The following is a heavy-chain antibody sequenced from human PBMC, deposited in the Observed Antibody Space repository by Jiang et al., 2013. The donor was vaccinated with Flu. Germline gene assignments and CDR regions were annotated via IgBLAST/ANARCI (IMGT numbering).Heavy chain of an antibody. CDR3: ARVYYDSRGYPDY. CDR1: GFTFSSYG. V-gene: IGHV3-33*01. Sequence: GGGVVQPGRSLRLSCAASGFTFSSYGMHWVRQAPGKGLEWVALIWYDGSNKYYADSVKGRFTISRDNSKNTLYLQMNSLRAEDTAVYYCARVYYDSRGYPDYWGQGTLVTVSS. J-gene: IGHJ4*02. D-gene: IGHD3-22*01. CDR2: IWYDGSNK.